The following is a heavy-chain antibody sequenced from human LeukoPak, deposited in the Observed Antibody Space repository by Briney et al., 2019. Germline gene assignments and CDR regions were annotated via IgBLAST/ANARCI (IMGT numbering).Heavy chain of an antibody. CDR3: AKDRILDSGSYYFDY. CDR1: GFTFSSYG. Sequence: PGGSLRLSCAASGFTFSSYGMHWVRQAPGKGLEWVAVISYDESNKYYADSVKGRFTISRDNSKNTLYLQMNSLRAEDTAAYYCAKDRILDSGSYYFDYWGQGTLVTVSS. V-gene: IGHV3-30*18. D-gene: IGHD1-26*01. CDR2: ISYDESNK. J-gene: IGHJ4*02.